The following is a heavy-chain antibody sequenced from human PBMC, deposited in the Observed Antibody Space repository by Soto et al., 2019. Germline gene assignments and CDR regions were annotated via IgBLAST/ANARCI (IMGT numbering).Heavy chain of an antibody. D-gene: IGHD3-10*01. V-gene: IGHV1-69*01. CDR2: IIPIFGTA. J-gene: IGHJ4*02. CDR3: ARGYAYYYGSGSSLTGFDY. CDR1: GGTFSSYA. Sequence: QVQLVQSGAEVKKPGSSVKVSCKASGGTFSSYAISLVRQAPGQGLEWMGGIIPIFGTANYAQKFQGRVTITADESTSTAYMELSSLRSEDTAVYYCARGYAYYYGSGSSLTGFDYWGQGTLVTVSS.